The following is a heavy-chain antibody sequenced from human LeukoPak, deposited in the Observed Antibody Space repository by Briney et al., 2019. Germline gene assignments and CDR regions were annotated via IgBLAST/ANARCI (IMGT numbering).Heavy chain of an antibody. D-gene: IGHD1-26*01. CDR1: GFSFSSYA. CDR3: ALAYREDYFDY. V-gene: IGHV3-23*01. CDR2: ISGSGGST. Sequence: PGGTLRLSCAASGFSFSSYAMSCGPQAPGKGLEWVSPISGSGGSTYYADSAKGRFTISRDNSKNTLYLQMISLRAEDTAVYYCALAYREDYFDYWGQGTLVTVSS. J-gene: IGHJ4*02.